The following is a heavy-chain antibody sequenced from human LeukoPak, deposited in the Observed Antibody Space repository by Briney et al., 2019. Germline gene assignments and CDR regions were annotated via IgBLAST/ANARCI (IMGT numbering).Heavy chain of an antibody. V-gene: IGHV3-48*01. CDR2: IGLSSRTM. D-gene: IGHD2-2*01. CDR3: SRSDPALGQRLNFFDS. CDR1: GFTFSTYT. Sequence: GGSLRLSCAASGFTFSTYTMNWVRQAPGKGLEWVSFIGLSSRTMYYADSVKGRFTVSRDDAKNLLFLQMNTLRADDMAVYYCSRSDPALGQRLNFFDSWGQGTLVIVSS. J-gene: IGHJ4*02.